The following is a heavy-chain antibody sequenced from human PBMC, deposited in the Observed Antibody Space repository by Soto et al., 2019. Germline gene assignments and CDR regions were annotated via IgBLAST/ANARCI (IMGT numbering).Heavy chain of an antibody. V-gene: IGHV1-69*13. CDR1: GGTFSSYA. D-gene: IGHD3-22*01. Sequence: SVKVSCKASGGTFSSYAISWVRQAPGQGLEWMGGIIPIFGTANYAQKFQGRVTITADESTSTAYMELSSLRSEDTAVYYCARVSTHGYGSSGYHFGCWRQGTRVTVGS. CDR2: IIPIFGTA. J-gene: IGHJ4*02. CDR3: ARVSTHGYGSSGYHFGC.